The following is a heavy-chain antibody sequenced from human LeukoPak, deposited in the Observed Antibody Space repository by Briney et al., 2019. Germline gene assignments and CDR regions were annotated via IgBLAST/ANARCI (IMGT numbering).Heavy chain of an antibody. J-gene: IGHJ6*02. V-gene: IGHV5-51*01. D-gene: IGHD4-17*01. Sequence: GESLQISCKGSGYTFTNYWIGWVRQMPGKGLEWMGIIYPGDSDTRYSPSFQGQVTISADKSISTAYLQWSSLKASDTAMYYCARRATTSGSGMDVWGQGTTVTVSS. CDR3: ARRATTSGSGMDV. CDR2: IYPGDSDT. CDR1: GYTFTNYW.